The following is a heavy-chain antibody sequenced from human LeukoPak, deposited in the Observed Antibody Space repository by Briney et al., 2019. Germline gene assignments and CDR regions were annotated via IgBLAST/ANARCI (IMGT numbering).Heavy chain of an antibody. CDR1: GYSFTSYW. CDR3: ARHHYDFWSGYYTSPFDY. D-gene: IGHD3-3*01. Sequence: GESLKISCKGSGYSFTSYWIGWVRQLPGKGLEWMGIIYPGDSDTRYSLSFQGQVTISADKSISTAYLQWSSLKASDTAMYYCARHHYDFWSGYYTSPFDYWGQGALVTVSS. CDR2: IYPGDSDT. V-gene: IGHV5-51*01. J-gene: IGHJ4*02.